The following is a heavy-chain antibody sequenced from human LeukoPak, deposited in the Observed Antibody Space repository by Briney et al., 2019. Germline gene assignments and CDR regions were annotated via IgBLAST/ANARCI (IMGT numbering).Heavy chain of an antibody. CDR2: INPNSGGT. J-gene: IGHJ4*02. V-gene: IGHV1-2*02. CDR3: ARDRIRSIAVAGTGLIDY. D-gene: IGHD6-19*01. CDR1: GYTFTGYY. Sequence: ASVKVSCKASGYTFTGYYMHWVRQAPGQGLEWMGWINPNSGGTNYAQKFQGRVTMTRDTSISTAYMELSRLRSDDTAVYYCARDRIRSIAVAGTGLIDYWGQGTLVIVSS.